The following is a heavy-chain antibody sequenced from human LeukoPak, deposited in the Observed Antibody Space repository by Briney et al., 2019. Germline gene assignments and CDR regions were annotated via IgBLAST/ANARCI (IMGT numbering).Heavy chain of an antibody. D-gene: IGHD5-24*01. Sequence: KPSETLSLTCTVSGGSISSYYWSWIRQPPGKGLEWIGYIYYSGSTNYNPSLKSRATISVDTSKNQFSLKLSSVTAADTAVYYCARHDFGWLQFGYWGQGTLVTVSS. CDR2: IYYSGST. CDR3: ARHDFGWLQFGY. CDR1: GGSISSYY. J-gene: IGHJ4*02. V-gene: IGHV4-59*08.